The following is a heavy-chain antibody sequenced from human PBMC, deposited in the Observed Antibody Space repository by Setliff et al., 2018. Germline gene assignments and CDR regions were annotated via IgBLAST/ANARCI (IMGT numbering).Heavy chain of an antibody. J-gene: IGHJ4*02. Sequence: GGSLRLSCAASGFTFSTSSMNWVRLAPGKGLEWVSYISRTYSTIYYADSVKGRFTISKDNAKNSLYLQMNSLRAEDTAVYYCARVASAPYGSGSDYIRALDYWGQGTLGTVPQ. CDR2: ISRTYSTI. V-gene: IGHV3-48*04. D-gene: IGHD3-10*01. CDR3: ARVASAPYGSGSDYIRALDY. CDR1: GFTFSTSS.